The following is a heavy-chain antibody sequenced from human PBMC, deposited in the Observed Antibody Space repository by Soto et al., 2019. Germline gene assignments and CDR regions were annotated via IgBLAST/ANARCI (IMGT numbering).Heavy chain of an antibody. CDR2: ISSSSSPI. Sequence: EVQVVESGGGLVQPGGSLRLSCAASGFTFSDYSFNWVRQAPGRGLEWVSYISSSSSPIYYADSVEGRFTISRDNAKSSLYLQMNSLRDEDTAVYYFVRDARTMVRGHYFDYWGPGTLVTVSS. J-gene: IGHJ4*02. CDR3: VRDARTMVRGHYFDY. V-gene: IGHV3-48*02. CDR1: GFTFSDYS. D-gene: IGHD3-10*01.